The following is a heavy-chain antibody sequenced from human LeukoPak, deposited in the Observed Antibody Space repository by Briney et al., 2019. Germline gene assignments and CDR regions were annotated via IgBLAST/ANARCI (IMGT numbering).Heavy chain of an antibody. J-gene: IGHJ3*02. Sequence: PSETLSPTCAVSGGSISSSNWWSWVRQPPGKGLEWIGEIYHSGSTNYNPSLKSRVTISVDKSKNQFSLKLSSVTAADTAVYYCARGEYYYDSSGYGRGRAFDIWGQGTMVTVSS. CDR3: ARGEYYYDSSGYGRGRAFDI. CDR1: GGSISSSNW. D-gene: IGHD3-22*01. CDR2: IYHSGST. V-gene: IGHV4-4*02.